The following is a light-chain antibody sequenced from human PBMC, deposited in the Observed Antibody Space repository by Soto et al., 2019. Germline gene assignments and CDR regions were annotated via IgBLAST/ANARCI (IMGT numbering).Light chain of an antibody. J-gene: IGLJ2*01. CDR3: SSYTSSSISRV. V-gene: IGLV2-14*01. CDR2: EVS. Sequence: QSVLTQPASVSGSPGQSITISCTGTSSDVGGYNYVSWYQQHPGKAPKLMIYEVSNRPSGVSNRFSGSKSGNTASLTISGLQAEDEADYYCSSYTSSSISRVFGGGTKLTVL. CDR1: SSDVGGYNY.